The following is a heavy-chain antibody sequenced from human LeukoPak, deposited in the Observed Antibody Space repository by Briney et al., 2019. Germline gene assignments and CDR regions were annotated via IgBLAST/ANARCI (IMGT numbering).Heavy chain of an antibody. CDR1: GFTFSSYG. Sequence: GGSLRISCAASGFTFSSYGLHWVRQAPGKGLEWVAFIRYDGSNKYYADSVKGRFTISRDNSKNTLYLQMNSLRAEDTAVYYCAKSSYYDFWSNIDYWGQGTLVTVSS. CDR2: IRYDGSNK. V-gene: IGHV3-30*02. CDR3: AKSSYYDFWSNIDY. J-gene: IGHJ4*02. D-gene: IGHD3-3*01.